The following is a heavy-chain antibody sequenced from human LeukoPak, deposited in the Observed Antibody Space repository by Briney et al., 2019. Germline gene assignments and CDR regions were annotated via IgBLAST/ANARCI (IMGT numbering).Heavy chain of an antibody. J-gene: IGHJ4*02. CDR3: AKMYYDILTGPPY. V-gene: IGHV3-23*01. Sequence: QTWGSLRLSCAASGFTFSSYAMSWVRQAPGKGLEWVSAISGSGGSTYYADSVKGRFTISRDNSKNTLYLQMNSLRAEDTAVYYCAKMYYDILTGPPYWGQGTLVTVSS. CDR2: ISGSGGST. D-gene: IGHD3-9*01. CDR1: GFTFSSYA.